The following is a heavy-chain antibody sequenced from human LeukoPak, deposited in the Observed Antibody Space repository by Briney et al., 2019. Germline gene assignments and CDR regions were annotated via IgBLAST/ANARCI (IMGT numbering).Heavy chain of an antibody. J-gene: IGHJ4*02. V-gene: IGHV1-69*05. CDR2: IIPIFGTA. CDR3: ARREGCSSTSCTRLRED. D-gene: IGHD2-2*01. CDR1: GGTFSSYA. Sequence: GASVKVSCKASGGTFSSYAISWVRQAPGQGLEWMGGIIPIFGTANYAQKFQGRVTITTDESTSTAYMELSSLRSEDTAVYYCARREGCSSTSCTRLREDWGQGTLVTVSS.